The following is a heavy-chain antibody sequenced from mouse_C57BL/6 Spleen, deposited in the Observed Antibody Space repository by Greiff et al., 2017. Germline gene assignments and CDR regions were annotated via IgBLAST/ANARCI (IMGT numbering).Heavy chain of an antibody. CDR2: INPYNGDT. CDR3: ARSGDGYYYAMDY. Sequence: EVQLQQSGPELVKPGDSVKISCKASGYSFTGYFMNWVMQSHGKSLEWIGRINPYNGDTFYNQKFKGKATLTVDKSSSTAHMELRSLTSEDSAVYYCARSGDGYYYAMDYWGQGTSVTVSS. D-gene: IGHD2-3*01. J-gene: IGHJ4*01. CDR1: GYSFTGYF. V-gene: IGHV1-20*01.